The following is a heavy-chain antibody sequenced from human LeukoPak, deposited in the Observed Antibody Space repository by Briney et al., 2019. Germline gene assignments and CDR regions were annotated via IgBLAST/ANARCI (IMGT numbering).Heavy chain of an antibody. CDR3: ARDRKYYYHMDV. V-gene: IGHV4-39*07. J-gene: IGHJ6*03. Sequence: TSETLSLTCTVSGGSISTNNYYWGWIRQPPGKGLEWIGSIYHSGSTYYNPSLKSRVTISVDTSKNQFSLRLSSLTAADTALYYCARDRKYYYHMDVWGKGTTVTVSS. D-gene: IGHD1-14*01. CDR1: GGSISTNNYY. CDR2: IYHSGST.